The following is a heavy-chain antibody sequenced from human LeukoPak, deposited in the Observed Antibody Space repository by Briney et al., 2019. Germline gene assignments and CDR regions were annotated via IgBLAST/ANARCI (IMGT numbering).Heavy chain of an antibody. J-gene: IGHJ4*02. CDR2: ISYEGSNK. CDR1: GFTFSSYG. Sequence: PGGSLRLSCAASGFTFSSYGIHWVRQAPGKGLEWVAVISYEGSNKYYADSVKGRFTISRDNSKNTLYLQMNSLRAEDTAVYYCARGLYDSSGYYYLAPPDYWGQGTLVTVPS. D-gene: IGHD3-22*01. V-gene: IGHV3-30*04. CDR3: ARGLYDSSGYYYLAPPDY.